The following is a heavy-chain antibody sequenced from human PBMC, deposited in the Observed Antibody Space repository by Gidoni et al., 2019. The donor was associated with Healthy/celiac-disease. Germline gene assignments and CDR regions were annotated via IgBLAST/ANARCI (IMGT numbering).Heavy chain of an antibody. CDR1: GFTFDDYA. D-gene: IGHD1-26*01. CDR3: AKYDSGSYHGMDV. CDR2: ISWNSGSI. Sequence: EVQLVESGGGLVQPGRSLRLSCAASGFTFDDYAMHWVRQTPGKGLEWVSGISWNSGSIGYADSVKGRFTISRDNAKNSLYLQMNSLRAEDTALYYCAKYDSGSYHGMDVWGQGTTVTVSS. J-gene: IGHJ6*02. V-gene: IGHV3-9*01.